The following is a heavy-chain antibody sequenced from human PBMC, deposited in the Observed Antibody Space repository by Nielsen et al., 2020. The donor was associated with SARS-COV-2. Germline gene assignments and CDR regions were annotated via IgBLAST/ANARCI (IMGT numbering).Heavy chain of an antibody. CDR2: ISAYNGNT. CDR1: GYTFTSYG. D-gene: IGHD4-23*01. Sequence: ASVKVSCKASGYTFTSYGISWVRQAPGQGLEWMGWISAYNGNTNYAQKLQDRVTMTTDTSTSTAYMELRSLRSDDTAVYYCARDDGGSGVYYGMDVWGQGTTVTVSS. V-gene: IGHV1-18*01. J-gene: IGHJ6*02. CDR3: ARDDGGSGVYYGMDV.